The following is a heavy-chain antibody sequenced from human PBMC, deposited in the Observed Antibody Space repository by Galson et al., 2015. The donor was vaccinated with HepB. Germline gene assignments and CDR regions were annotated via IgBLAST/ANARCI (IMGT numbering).Heavy chain of an antibody. CDR1: GYSFTSYW. V-gene: IGHV5-51*03. Sequence: QSGAEVKKPGESLKISCKGSGYSFTSYWIGWVRQMPGKGLEWMGIIYPGDSDTRYSPSFQGQVTISADKSISTAYLQWSSLKASDTAMYYCARLTLDSSSWPPFTYPDYWGQGTLVTVSS. CDR2: IYPGDSDT. D-gene: IGHD6-13*01. J-gene: IGHJ4*02. CDR3: ARLTLDSSSWPPFTYPDY.